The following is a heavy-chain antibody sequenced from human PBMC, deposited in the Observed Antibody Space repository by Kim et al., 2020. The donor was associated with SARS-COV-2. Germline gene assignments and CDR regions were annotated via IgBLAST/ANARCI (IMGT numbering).Heavy chain of an antibody. Sequence: GGSLRLSCAASGFTFSSYWMSWVRQAPGKGLEWVANIKQDGSVKYYVDSVKGRFTISRDNAKNSLYLQMNSLRAEDTAVYYCARAGHYYDSSGYGGWFDPWGQGTLVTVSS. CDR3: ARAGHYYDSSGYGGWFDP. CDR1: GFTFSSYW. V-gene: IGHV3-7*03. J-gene: IGHJ5*02. CDR2: IKQDGSVK. D-gene: IGHD3-22*01.